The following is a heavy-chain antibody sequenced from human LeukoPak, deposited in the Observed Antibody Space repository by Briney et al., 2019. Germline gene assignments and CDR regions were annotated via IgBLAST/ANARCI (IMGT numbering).Heavy chain of an antibody. CDR2: IKQDGSEK. Sequence: ETLSLTCTVSGGSISSYYWSWIRQPPGKGLEWVANIKQDGSEKYYVDSVKGRFTISRDNAKNSLYLQMNSLRAEDTAVYYCARDPYCSGGSCYNPNWFDPWGQGTLVTVSS. V-gene: IGHV3-7*01. D-gene: IGHD2-15*01. CDR3: ARDPYCSGGSCYNPNWFDP. J-gene: IGHJ5*02. CDR1: GGSISSYY.